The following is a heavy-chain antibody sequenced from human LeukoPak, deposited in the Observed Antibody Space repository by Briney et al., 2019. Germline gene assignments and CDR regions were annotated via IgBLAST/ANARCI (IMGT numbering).Heavy chain of an antibody. D-gene: IGHD3-10*01. V-gene: IGHV1-2*02. CDR3: ARAVDYYGSGGYYNPLDY. Sequence: ASVKVSCKASGYTFTGYYMHWVRQAPGRGLEWMGWINPNSGGTNYAQKFQGRVTMTRDTSISTAYMELSRLRSDDTAVYYCARAVDYYGSGGYYNPLDYWGQGTLVTVSS. CDR1: GYTFTGYY. J-gene: IGHJ4*02. CDR2: INPNSGGT.